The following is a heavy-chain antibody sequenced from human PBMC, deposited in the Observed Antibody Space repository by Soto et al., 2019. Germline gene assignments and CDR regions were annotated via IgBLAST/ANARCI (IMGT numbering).Heavy chain of an antibody. CDR2: INQSGTS. Sequence: SETLSLTCGVSDESLSGYFWTWIRQTPGKGLEWIGEINQSGTSNYSPSLENRVTISVDASRNQFSLNVMSVTAADTAVYFCASVNVRWRTWGGHLNDFDIWGQGTMVTVS. V-gene: IGHV4-34*01. D-gene: IGHD3-3*01. CDR1: DESLSGYF. CDR3: ASVNVRWRTWGGHLNDFDI. J-gene: IGHJ3*02.